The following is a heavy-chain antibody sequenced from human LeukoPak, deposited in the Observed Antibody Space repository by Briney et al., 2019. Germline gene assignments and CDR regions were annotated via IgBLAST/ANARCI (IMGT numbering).Heavy chain of an antibody. CDR3: ARDVVVTSSPDAFDI. D-gene: IGHD2-21*02. J-gene: IGHJ3*02. CDR1: GDSVTSGGYF. Sequence: SETLPLTCTVSGDSVTSGGYFWTWIRQHPGKGLEWIGYISNSGTTSYNPSLKSRVSISVDTSNHQFSLRLSSVTAADTAVYYCARDVVVTSSPDAFDIWGQGTMVTVSS. CDR2: ISNSGTT. V-gene: IGHV4-31*03.